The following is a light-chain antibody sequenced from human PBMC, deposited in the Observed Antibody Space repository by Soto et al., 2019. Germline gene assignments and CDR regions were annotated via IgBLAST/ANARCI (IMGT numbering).Light chain of an antibody. CDR2: DVS. V-gene: IGKV3D-15*01. Sequence: TQSPGTLSLSPGQTATLACRASLPVRDNFLAWYQQKPGQTPRVLIYDVSTRATGVPDRFSGSGSGTEFTLTISSPQSEDFAVYYCQQYNNWPPPLTFGGGTKVEIK. CDR3: QQYNNWPPPLT. CDR1: LPVRDN. J-gene: IGKJ4*01.